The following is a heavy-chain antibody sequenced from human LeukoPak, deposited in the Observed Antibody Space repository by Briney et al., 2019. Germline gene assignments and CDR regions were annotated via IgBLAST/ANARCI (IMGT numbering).Heavy chain of an antibody. CDR2: ISNDSRYI. D-gene: IGHD3-16*01. Sequence: GGSLRLSCIASGFTLSRYIMNWVRQAPGKGLEWVASISNDSRYIYYSDSVKGRFTISRDNAKNSLYLQMNSLRAEDMALYYCAKGGGRRLIYYYYMDVWGKGTTVTVSS. J-gene: IGHJ6*03. V-gene: IGHV3-21*04. CDR1: GFTLSRYI. CDR3: AKGGGRRLIYYYYMDV.